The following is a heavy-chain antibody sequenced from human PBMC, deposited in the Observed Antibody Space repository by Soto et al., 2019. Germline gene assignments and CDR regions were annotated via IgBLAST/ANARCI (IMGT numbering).Heavy chain of an antibody. J-gene: IGHJ4*02. V-gene: IGHV3-30*18. CDR1: GFTFSSYG. CDR3: TKGRYFDLLPYYFDY. CDR2: ISDDGSNK. D-gene: IGHD3-9*01. Sequence: PGGSLRLSCAASGFTFSSYGMHWVRQAPGKGLEWVAVISDDGSNKYYIDSVKGRLTISRDNSNNTLYLQMNSLRAEDTAVYYCTKGRYFDLLPYYFDYWGQGTLVTVSS.